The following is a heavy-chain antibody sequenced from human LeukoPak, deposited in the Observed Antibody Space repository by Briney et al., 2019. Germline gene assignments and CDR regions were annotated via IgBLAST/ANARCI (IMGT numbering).Heavy chain of an antibody. CDR3: ARGRYYYYMDV. V-gene: IGHV4-61*01. CDR2: IYYSGNT. J-gene: IGHJ6*03. Sequence: SQTLSLTCTVSGGSISSGSYYWSWIRQPPGKGLEWIGYIYYSGNTNYNPSLKSRVTISVDTSKNQFSLKVSSVTAADTAVYYCARGRYYYYMDVWGKGTTVTVSS. CDR1: GGSISSGSYY.